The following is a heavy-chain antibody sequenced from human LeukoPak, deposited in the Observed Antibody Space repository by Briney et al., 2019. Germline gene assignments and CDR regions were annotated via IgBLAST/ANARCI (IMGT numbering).Heavy chain of an antibody. CDR3: ARDRYSYGIDY. D-gene: IGHD5-18*01. J-gene: IGHJ4*02. Sequence: PSETLSLTCTVSGGPISSYYWSWIRQPPGKGLEWIGYIYYSGSTNYNPSLKSRVTISVDTSKNQFSLKLSPVTAADTAVYYCARDRYSYGIDYWGQGTLVTVSS. V-gene: IGHV4-59*01. CDR2: IYYSGST. CDR1: GGPISSYY.